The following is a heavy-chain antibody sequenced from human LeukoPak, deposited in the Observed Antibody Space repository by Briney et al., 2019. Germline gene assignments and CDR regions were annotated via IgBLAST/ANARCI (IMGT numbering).Heavy chain of an antibody. CDR2: INHSGST. Sequence: PSETLSLTCAVYGGSFSGYYWSWIRQPPGKGLEWIGDINHSGSTNYNPSLKSRVTISVDTSKNQFSLKLSSVTAADTAVYYCARRYGSGSYLWKGFDYWGQGALVTVSS. CDR3: ARRYGSGSYLWKGFDY. D-gene: IGHD3-10*01. V-gene: IGHV4-34*01. CDR1: GGSFSGYY. J-gene: IGHJ4*02.